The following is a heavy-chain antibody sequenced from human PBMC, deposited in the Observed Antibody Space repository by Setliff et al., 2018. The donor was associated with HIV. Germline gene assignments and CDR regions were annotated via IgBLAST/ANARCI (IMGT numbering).Heavy chain of an antibody. CDR2: IRYDGSNK. J-gene: IGHJ6*02. V-gene: IGHV3-30*02. CDR3: AKDWKVWFGELSQDYYYGMDV. CDR1: GLTFSSHG. D-gene: IGHD3-10*01. Sequence: LRLSCAASGLTFSSHGMHWVRQAPGKGLEWVAFIRYDGSNKYYADSVKGRFTIPRDNSKNTLYLQMNSLRAEDTAVYYCAKDWKVWFGELSQDYYYGMDVWGQGTTVTVSS.